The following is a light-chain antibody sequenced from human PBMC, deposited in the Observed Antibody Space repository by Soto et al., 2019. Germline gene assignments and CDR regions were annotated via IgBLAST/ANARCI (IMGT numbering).Light chain of an antibody. CDR3: QQSYTTLFT. CDR2: AAS. Sequence: DIQMTQSPSSLSASVGDRVTITCRASQSISNYLNWYQQKPGKAPKLLIYAASSLQSGLPSWFSGSGSGTELTLTISSLQPEDFATYSCQQSYTTLFTFGPRTNVYI. V-gene: IGKV1-39*01. J-gene: IGKJ3*01. CDR1: QSISNY.